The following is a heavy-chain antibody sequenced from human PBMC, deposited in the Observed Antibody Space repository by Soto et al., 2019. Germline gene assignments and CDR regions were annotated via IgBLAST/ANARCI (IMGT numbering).Heavy chain of an antibody. V-gene: IGHV1-18*01. D-gene: IGHD4-17*01. CDR3: ARDLHGDPYY. J-gene: IGHJ4*02. CDR2: ISAYNGNT. Sequence: VSVKVSCKASGFTFTSYCICWARQAPGKGLEWMGWISAYNGNTNYAQKLQGRVTMTTDTSTSTAYMELRSLRSDDTAVYYCARDLHGDPYYWGQGTLVTVSS. CDR1: GFTFTSYC.